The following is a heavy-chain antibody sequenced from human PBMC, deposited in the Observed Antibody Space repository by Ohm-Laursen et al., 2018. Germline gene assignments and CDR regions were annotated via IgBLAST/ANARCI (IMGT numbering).Heavy chain of an antibody. J-gene: IGHJ4*02. CDR3: ARSSGSYYKLDY. CDR1: AGTISSYY. CDR2: IYDSGSS. Sequence: SETLSLTCTVSAGTISSYYWSWNGQRQGQGLEWNVYIYDSGSSNYNPSLRSRVTIAVDTSKNQFSLKLSSVTAADTAVYDCARSSGSYYKLDYWGQGTLVTVSA. D-gene: IGHD3-10*01. V-gene: IGHV4-59*01.